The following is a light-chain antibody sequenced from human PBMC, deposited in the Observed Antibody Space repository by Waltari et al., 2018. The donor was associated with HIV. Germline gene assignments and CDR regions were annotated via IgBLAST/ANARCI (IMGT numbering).Light chain of an antibody. CDR3: CSYSGDYV. J-gene: IGLJ1*01. CDR2: DII. CDR1: NSDVSSDRF. V-gene: IGLV2-11*01. Sequence: QPVLTQPRSVSGSPGQAVTISCVGINSDVSSDRFVSWYQQYPGKPPRLLIYDIIKRRAGVPHRFSGSKSVDPASLTISGLQSDDEADYFCCSYSGDYVFGTGPEV.